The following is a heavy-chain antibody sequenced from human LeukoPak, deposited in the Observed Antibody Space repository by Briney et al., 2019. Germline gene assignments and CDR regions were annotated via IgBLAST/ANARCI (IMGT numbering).Heavy chain of an antibody. D-gene: IGHD2-15*01. CDR2: IYFSGST. J-gene: IGHJ4*02. CDR1: GGSISSYY. V-gene: IGHV4-59*01. CDR3: ARARVVVAADDYFDY. Sequence: PSETLSLTCTVSGGSISSYYWSWIRQPPGKGLEWIGYIYFSGSTNYNPSLKSRVTISVDTSRNQFSLQLSSVTAADTAVYYCARARVVVAADDYFDYWGQGTLVTVSS.